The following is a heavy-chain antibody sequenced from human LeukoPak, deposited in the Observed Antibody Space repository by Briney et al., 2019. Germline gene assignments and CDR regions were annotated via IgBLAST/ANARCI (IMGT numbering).Heavy chain of an antibody. Sequence: KASETLSLTCAVYGGSFSGYYWSWIRQPPGKGLEWIGEINHSGGTNYNASLKSRVTVSVDSSKNQFSLRLSSVTAADTAVYYCAPRGDIEHSYGYGKWFDPWGQGTRVTVSS. CDR3: APRGDIEHSYGYGKWFDP. V-gene: IGHV4-34*01. CDR1: GGSFSGYY. D-gene: IGHD5-18*01. CDR2: INHSGGT. J-gene: IGHJ5*02.